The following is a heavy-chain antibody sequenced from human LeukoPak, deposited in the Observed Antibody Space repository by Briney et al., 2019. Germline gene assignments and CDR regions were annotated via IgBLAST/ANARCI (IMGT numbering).Heavy chain of an antibody. Sequence: PGGSLRLSCAASGFTFDDYAMHWVRQAPGKGLEWVSLISGDGGSTYYADSVKSRFTISRDNSKNSLYLQMNSLRTEDTALYYCAKHIRYSYGYDYWGQGTLVTVSS. CDR3: AKHIRYSYGYDY. CDR1: GFTFDDYA. V-gene: IGHV3-43*02. J-gene: IGHJ4*02. D-gene: IGHD5-18*01. CDR2: ISGDGGST.